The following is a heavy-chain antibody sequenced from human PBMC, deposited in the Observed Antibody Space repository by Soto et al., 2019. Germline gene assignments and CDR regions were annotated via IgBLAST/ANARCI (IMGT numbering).Heavy chain of an antibody. CDR1: NFSISSGYY. CDR3: ARTHSGSYYSVFNY. J-gene: IGHJ4*02. Sequence: SETLSLTCVVSNFSISSGYYWGWIRQSPGKGLEWIASIYRSGTTSYNPSLKSRVTISVDPSKNQFSLMLTAVTAADTAVYYCARTHSGSYYSVFNYWGRGSLVTVSS. CDR2: IYRSGTT. D-gene: IGHD1-26*01. V-gene: IGHV4-38-2*01.